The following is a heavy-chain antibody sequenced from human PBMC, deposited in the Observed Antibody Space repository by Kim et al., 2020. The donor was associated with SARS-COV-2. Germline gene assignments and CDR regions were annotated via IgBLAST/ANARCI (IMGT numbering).Heavy chain of an antibody. CDR3: ARVWDY. V-gene: IGHV4-34*01. CDR2: IDPSGSA. J-gene: IGHJ4*02. Sequence: SETLSLTCFLSGGSFSGYYWSWIRQSPGKGLEVIGEIDPSGSANYNPSLKSRVTISLDTSKNQFSLRLTSVTAADTAVCFCARVWDYWGQGTLVTVSS. CDR1: GGSFSGYY.